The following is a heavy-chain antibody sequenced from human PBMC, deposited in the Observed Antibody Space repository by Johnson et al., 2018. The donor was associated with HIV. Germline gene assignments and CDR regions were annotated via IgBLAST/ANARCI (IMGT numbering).Heavy chain of an antibody. CDR2: ISGSGGRT. D-gene: IGHD6-19*01. CDR1: GFTFSSYA. Sequence: VHLVESGGGVVQPGRSLRLSCAASGFTFSSYAMHWVRQAPGKGLEWVSAISGSGGRTNYADSVKGRFTISRDNSENTLYLQMSSLRAEDTALYYCASGWGIVVSDAFDIWGQGTMVTVSS. CDR3: ASGWGIVVSDAFDI. J-gene: IGHJ3*02. V-gene: IGHV3-23*04.